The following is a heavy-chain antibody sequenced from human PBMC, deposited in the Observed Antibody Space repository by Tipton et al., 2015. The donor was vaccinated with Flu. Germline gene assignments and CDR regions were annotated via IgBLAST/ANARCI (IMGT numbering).Heavy chain of an antibody. CDR3: AREVIVGSTRGFDY. CDR2: LSHDGSNK. D-gene: IGHD1-26*01. CDR1: GFTFSNYA. V-gene: IGHV3-30-3*01. J-gene: IGHJ4*02. Sequence: CAASGFTFSNYAMHWVRQAPGKGLEWVAVLSHDGSNKFYADSVKGRFTISRDNSKDTLYLQMNSLRAEDTAVYYCAREVIVGSTRGFDYWGQGTLVTVSS.